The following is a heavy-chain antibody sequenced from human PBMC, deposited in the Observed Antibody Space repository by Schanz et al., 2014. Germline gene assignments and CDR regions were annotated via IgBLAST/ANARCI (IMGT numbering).Heavy chain of an antibody. CDR2: INPNSGGT. CDR1: GYTFTDYH. D-gene: IGHD3-9*01. J-gene: IGHJ3*02. Sequence: QVQLVQSGAEVKKPGASVKVSCKSSGYTFTDYHIHWVRQAPGQGLEWMGRINPNSGGTNYAQKFQGRVTMTRDTSISTAYMELRRLRSDDTAVYYCATDYYDILTGYPYDTFDIWGQGTMVTVSS. CDR3: ATDYYDILTGYPYDTFDI. V-gene: IGHV1-2*06.